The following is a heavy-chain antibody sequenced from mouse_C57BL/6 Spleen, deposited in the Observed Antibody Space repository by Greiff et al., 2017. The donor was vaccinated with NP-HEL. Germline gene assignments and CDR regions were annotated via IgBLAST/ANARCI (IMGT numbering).Heavy chain of an antibody. CDR2: INPNNGGT. J-gene: IGHJ4*01. Sequence: VQLQQSGPELVKPGASVKISCKASGYTFTDYYMNWVKQSHGKSLEWIGDINPNNGGTSYNQKFKGKATLTVDKSSSTAYMELRSLTSEDSAVYYCARSPIYYDYDVAMDYWGQGTSVTVSS. V-gene: IGHV1-26*01. CDR1: GYTFTDYY. D-gene: IGHD2-4*01. CDR3: ARSPIYYDYDVAMDY.